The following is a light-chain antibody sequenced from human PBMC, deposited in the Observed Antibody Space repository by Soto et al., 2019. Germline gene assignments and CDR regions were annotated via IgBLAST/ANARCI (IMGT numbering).Light chain of an antibody. V-gene: IGLV2-8*01. Sequence: QSVLTQPPSASGSPGQSVTISCTGTKSDIGVYDFVSWYQHHPGKAPRLIIYEVVQRPSGVPDRFSGSKSGNTASLTISGLQTEDEADYYCSSYTDSSGLVFGTGTQVTVL. CDR1: KSDIGVYDF. J-gene: IGLJ1*01. CDR2: EVV. CDR3: SSYTDSSGLV.